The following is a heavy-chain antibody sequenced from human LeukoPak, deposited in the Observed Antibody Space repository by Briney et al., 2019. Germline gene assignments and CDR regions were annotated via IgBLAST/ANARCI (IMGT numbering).Heavy chain of an antibody. D-gene: IGHD5-18*01. CDR2: ISSSSSYI. CDR3: ARGGAMVSDAFVI. V-gene: IGHV3-21*01. J-gene: IGHJ3*02. Sequence: GSLRLSCAASGFTFSSYSMNWVRQAPGNGLEWVSSISSSSSYIYYADSVKGRFTISRDNAKNSLYLQMNSLRAEDTAVYYCARGGAMVSDAFVIWGQGTMVTVSS. CDR1: GFTFSSYS.